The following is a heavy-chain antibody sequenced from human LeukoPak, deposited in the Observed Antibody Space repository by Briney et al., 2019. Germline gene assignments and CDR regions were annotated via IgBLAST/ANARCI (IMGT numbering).Heavy chain of an antibody. V-gene: IGHV4-59*01. D-gene: IGHD2-2*02. CDR3: ARTPYYCSSTSCYTHFDY. J-gene: IGHJ4*02. Sequence: SETLSLTCAVYGGSFSGYYWSWIRQPPGKGLEWIGYIYYSGTSNYNPSLKSRVTISVDTSKNQFSLKLSSVTAADTAVYYCARTPYYCSSTSCYTHFDYWGQGTLVTVSS. CDR1: GGSFSGYY. CDR2: IYYSGTS.